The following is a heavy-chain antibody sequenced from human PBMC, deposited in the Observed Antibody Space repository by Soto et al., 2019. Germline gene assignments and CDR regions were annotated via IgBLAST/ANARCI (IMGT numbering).Heavy chain of an antibody. Sequence: PGGSLRLSCSASGFTFSSYAMHWVRQAPGKGLEYVSAISSNGGSTYYADSVKGRFTISRDNSKNTLYLQMSSLRAEDTAVYYCVKDAYCGGDCYPPHWFDPWGQGTLVTVSS. CDR3: VKDAYCGGDCYPPHWFDP. J-gene: IGHJ5*02. CDR2: ISSNGGST. V-gene: IGHV3-64D*08. D-gene: IGHD2-21*02. CDR1: GFTFSSYA.